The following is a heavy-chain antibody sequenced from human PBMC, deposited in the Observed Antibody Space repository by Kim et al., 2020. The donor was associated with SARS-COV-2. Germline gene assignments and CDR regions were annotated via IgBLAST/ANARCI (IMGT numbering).Heavy chain of an antibody. V-gene: IGHV1-69*13. Sequence: SVKVSCKASGGTYSSYAISWVRQAPGQGLEWMGGIIPIFGTANYAQKFQGRVTLTADESTSTAYMELSSLRSEDTAVYYCARVHYDFDRGADTDYYSYAMDVWGQGTTVTVSS. D-gene: IGHD3-3*01. CDR2: IIPIFGTA. CDR3: ARVHYDFDRGADTDYYSYAMDV. J-gene: IGHJ6*02. CDR1: GGTYSSYA.